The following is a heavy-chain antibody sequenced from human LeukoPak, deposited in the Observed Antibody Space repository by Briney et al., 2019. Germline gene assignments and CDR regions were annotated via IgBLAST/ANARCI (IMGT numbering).Heavy chain of an antibody. Sequence: PSESLSLTCTVSGASLSTFYWGWIRQPPGKGLEWIGYIYYSGSTNNNPSLKSRLTISVDTSKNQFSMKLNSVTAADPAVYYCARDRDIGTYYYYYGMDVWGQGTTVTVSS. CDR1: GASLSTFY. V-gene: IGHV4-59*01. CDR2: IYYSGST. J-gene: IGHJ6*02. D-gene: IGHD2-15*01. CDR3: ARDRDIGTYYYYYGMDV.